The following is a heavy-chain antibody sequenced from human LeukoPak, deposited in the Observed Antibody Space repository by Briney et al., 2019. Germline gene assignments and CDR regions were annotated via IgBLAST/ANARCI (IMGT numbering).Heavy chain of an antibody. D-gene: IGHD2-21*02. Sequence: GGSLRLSCAASGFTFSNAWMSWVRQAPGKGLEWVGRIKSKTDGGTTDYAAPVKGRFTISRDDSKNTLYLQMNSLKTEDTAVYYCTTDMDIVVVTAIPNWFDPWGQGTLVTVSS. V-gene: IGHV3-15*01. CDR2: IKSKTDGGTT. CDR3: TTDMDIVVVTAIPNWFDP. J-gene: IGHJ5*02. CDR1: GFTFSNAW.